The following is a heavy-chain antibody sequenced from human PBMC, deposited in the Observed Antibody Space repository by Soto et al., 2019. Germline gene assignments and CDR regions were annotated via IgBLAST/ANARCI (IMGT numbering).Heavy chain of an antibody. CDR3: AKDGYSSSSTNWFDP. CDR2: ISGSGGST. D-gene: IGHD6-13*01. Sequence: PGGSLRLSCAASGFTFSSYAMSWVRQAPGKGLEWISAISGSGGSTYYADSVKGRFTISRDNSKNTLYLQMNSLRAEDTAVYYCAKDGYSSSSTNWFDPWGQGTLVTVSS. CDR1: GFTFSSYA. V-gene: IGHV3-23*01. J-gene: IGHJ5*02.